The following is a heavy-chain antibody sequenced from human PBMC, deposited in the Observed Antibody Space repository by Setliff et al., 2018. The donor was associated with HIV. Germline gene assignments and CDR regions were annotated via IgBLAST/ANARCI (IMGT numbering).Heavy chain of an antibody. J-gene: IGHJ6*03. D-gene: IGHD3-16*02. Sequence: SETLSLTCAVYGGSFSGYYWSWIRQPPGKGLEWIGEINHSGSTNYNPSLKSRVTISIDTSENQFSLKVSSVTAADTALYYCARGLPGTYRYSYYYYYMDVWDKGTTVTVSS. CDR3: ARGLPGTYRYSYYYYYMDV. CDR2: INHSGST. CDR1: GGSFSGYY. V-gene: IGHV4-34*01.